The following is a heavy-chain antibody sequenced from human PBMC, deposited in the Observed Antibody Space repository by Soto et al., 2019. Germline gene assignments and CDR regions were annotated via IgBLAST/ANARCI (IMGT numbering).Heavy chain of an antibody. J-gene: IGHJ4*02. CDR2: ISGSDGST. D-gene: IGHD6-13*01. Sequence: TGGSLRLSCAASGFTFSSYAMNWVRQAPGKGLEWVSVISGSDGSTYYADSVKGRFTISRDNSKNTLNLQMNSLRAEDTAVYYCARRSSSWYFDYWGQGTPVTVSS. CDR3: ARRSSSWYFDY. CDR1: GFTFSSYA. V-gene: IGHV3-23*01.